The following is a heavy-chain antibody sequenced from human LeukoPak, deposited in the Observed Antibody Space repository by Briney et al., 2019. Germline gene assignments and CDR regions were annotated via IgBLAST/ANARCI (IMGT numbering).Heavy chain of an antibody. D-gene: IGHD2-2*01. V-gene: IGHV4-59*08. CDR1: GGSISSYY. Sequence: PSETLSLTRTVSGGSISSYYWSWIRQPPGKGLEWIGYIYYSGSTNYNPSLKSRVTISVDTSKNQFSLKLSSVAAADTAVYYCARMDVVVPAAGRDYYYYYGMDVWGQGTTVTVSS. J-gene: IGHJ6*02. CDR2: IYYSGST. CDR3: ARMDVVVPAAGRDYYYYYGMDV.